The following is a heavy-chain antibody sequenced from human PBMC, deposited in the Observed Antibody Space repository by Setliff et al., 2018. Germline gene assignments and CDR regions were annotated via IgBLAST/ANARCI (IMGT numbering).Heavy chain of an antibody. V-gene: IGHV4-59*01. CDR3: ARGGTYRYFDY. CDR1: GDSISAAS. CDR2: VYYSGAA. Sequence: SETLSLTCTASGDSISAASIMAWIRQPPGKGLEFIGYVYYSGAAKYDPSLKSRVTMSVDTSKTQFSLKLNSMTTADTAVYYCARGGTYRYFDYWGQGTLVTVSS. J-gene: IGHJ4*02.